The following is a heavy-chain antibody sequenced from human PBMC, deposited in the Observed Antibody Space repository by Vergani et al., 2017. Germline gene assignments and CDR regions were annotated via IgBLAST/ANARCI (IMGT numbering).Heavy chain of an antibody. CDR2: IHPGDSDT. CDR3: ARQQYYYESSGYHGNFDY. D-gene: IGHD3-22*01. Sequence: EVQLVQSGAEVKKPGESLKISCKGSAYSFTNYWIGWVRQMPGKGLEWMGIIHPGDSDTRYSPSFQGQVTISADKSISTVYLQWSSLKASDTAMYYCARQQYYYESSGYHGNFDYGGQGTLVTVSS. J-gene: IGHJ4*02. CDR1: AYSFTNYW. V-gene: IGHV5-51*01.